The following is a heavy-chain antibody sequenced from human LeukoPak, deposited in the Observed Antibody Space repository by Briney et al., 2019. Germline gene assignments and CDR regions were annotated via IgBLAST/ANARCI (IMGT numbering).Heavy chain of an antibody. CDR3: ARGRDGYNYAPDY. V-gene: IGHV1-69*05. J-gene: IGHJ4*02. CDR2: IIPIFGTA. CDR1: GGTFSSYA. Sequence: SVKVSCKASGGTFSSYAISWVRQAPGQGLEWMGGIIPIFGTANYAQKVQGRVTITTDESTSTAYMELSSLRSEDTAVYYCARGRDGYNYAPDYWGQGTLVTVSS. D-gene: IGHD5-24*01.